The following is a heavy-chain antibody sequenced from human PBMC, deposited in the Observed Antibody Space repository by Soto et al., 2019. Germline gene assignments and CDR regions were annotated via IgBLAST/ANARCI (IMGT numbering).Heavy chain of an antibody. Sequence: PGESLKISCKGSGYSFTSYWISWVRQMPGKGLEWMGRIDPSDSYTNYSPSFQGHVTISADKSISTAYLQWSSLKASDTAMYYCARQGYCSSTSCYATYYYYYYGMDVWGQGTTVTVSS. V-gene: IGHV5-10-1*01. CDR1: GYSFTSYW. D-gene: IGHD2-2*01. CDR2: IDPSDSYT. CDR3: ARQGYCSSTSCYATYYYYYYGMDV. J-gene: IGHJ6*02.